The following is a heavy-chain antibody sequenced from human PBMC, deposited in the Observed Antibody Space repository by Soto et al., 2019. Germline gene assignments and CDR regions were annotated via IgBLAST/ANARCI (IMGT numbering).Heavy chain of an antibody. Sequence: GGSLRLSCAASGFTFSSYAMTWVRQAPGKGLEWVSIISGTGGSTYYAASVKGRFTISRDNSKNTLYLQMNSLRAEDTAVYYCAKERYFDRFASGGYMDVWGKGTTVTVSS. CDR3: AKERYFDRFASGGYMDV. D-gene: IGHD3-9*01. J-gene: IGHJ6*03. CDR1: GFTFSSYA. V-gene: IGHV3-23*01. CDR2: ISGTGGST.